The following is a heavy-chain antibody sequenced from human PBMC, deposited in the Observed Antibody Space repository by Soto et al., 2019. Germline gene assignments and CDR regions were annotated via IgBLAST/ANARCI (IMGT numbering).Heavy chain of an antibody. V-gene: IGHV4-59*01. CDR1: GGSITNYY. CDR3: ARMSSSGGHCYSGTQHWYLSL. CDR2: VSHTGVM. D-gene: IGHD2-15*01. Sequence: QMAVQEAGPGLVKPSETLSLTCSVSGGSITNYYWSWIRQTPGRGLEWIGGVSHTGVMNYNPSMRGGATLSPDTSKDQVSLSLTSVTAADTAAYYCARMSSSGGHCYSGTQHWYLSLWGRGTQVSVSA. J-gene: IGHJ2*01.